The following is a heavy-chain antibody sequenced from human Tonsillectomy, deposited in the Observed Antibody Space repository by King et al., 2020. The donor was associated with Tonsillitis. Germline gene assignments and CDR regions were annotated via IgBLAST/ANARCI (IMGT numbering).Heavy chain of an antibody. D-gene: IGHD1-14*01. CDR2: ISSSGSYT. J-gene: IGHJ3*02. V-gene: IGHV3-11*05. CDR3: ARAQARCSNPDAFDI. Sequence: VQLVESGGGLVKPGGSLRLSCAASGFIFSDYYMSWIRQAPGKGLEWVSYISSSGSYTNYADSVEGRFTISRDSAKNSLFLQMNSLRAEDTAVYYCARAQARCSNPDAFDIWGQGTMVTVSS. CDR1: GFIFSDYY.